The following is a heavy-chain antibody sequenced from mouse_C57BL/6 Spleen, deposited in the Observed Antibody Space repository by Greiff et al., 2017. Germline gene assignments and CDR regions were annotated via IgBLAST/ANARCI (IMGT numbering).Heavy chain of an antibody. D-gene: IGHD2-5*01. CDR3: ASRATYYSNYDAMDY. CDR1: GYTFTDYN. V-gene: IGHV1-18*01. J-gene: IGHJ4*01. Sequence: EVQLQQSGPELVKPGASVKIPCKASGYTFTDYNMDWVKQSHGKSLEWIGDINPNNGGTIYNQKFKGKATLTVDKSSSTAYMELRSLTSEDTAVYYCASRATYYSNYDAMDYWGQGTSVTVSS. CDR2: INPNNGGT.